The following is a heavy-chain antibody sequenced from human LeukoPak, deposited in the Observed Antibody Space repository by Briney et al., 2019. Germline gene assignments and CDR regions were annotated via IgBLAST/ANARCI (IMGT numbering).Heavy chain of an antibody. V-gene: IGHV4-31*03. J-gene: IGHJ4*02. D-gene: IGHD6-13*01. Sequence: PSETLSLTCTVSGGSISSGDYYWSWIRQHPGKGLEWIGYIYYSGSTYYNPSLKSRVTISVDTSKNQFALKLSSVTAADTAVYYCARAAWGGSSSWYPLDCWGQGSMV. CDR1: GGSISSGDYY. CDR3: ARAAWGGSSSWYPLDC. CDR2: IYYSGST.